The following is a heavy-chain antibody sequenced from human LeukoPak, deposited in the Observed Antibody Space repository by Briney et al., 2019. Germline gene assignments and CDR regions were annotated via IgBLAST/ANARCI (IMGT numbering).Heavy chain of an antibody. V-gene: IGHV3-21*01. J-gene: IGHJ4*02. CDR2: ISSGSSYI. CDR3: ARGRYSGYDSDY. D-gene: IGHD5-12*01. CDR1: GFTFSTYN. Sequence: GGSLRLSCAASGFTFSTYNMNWVRQAPGKGLEWVSYISSGSSYIYYADSVKGRFTIARDNAKNSLYLQMNSLRAEDTAVYYCARGRYSGYDSDYWGQGTLVTVSS.